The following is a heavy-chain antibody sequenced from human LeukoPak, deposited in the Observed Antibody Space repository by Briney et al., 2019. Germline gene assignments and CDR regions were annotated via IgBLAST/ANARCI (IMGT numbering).Heavy chain of an antibody. Sequence: GGSLRLSCTASGFTFSNYAMTWVRQAPGKGLEWVSTISGSGGRTYYADSVKGRFTVSRDNSKNTLYLRMNSLRAEDTAVYYCANRNYYDSSGSYYILYFDHWGQGTLVTVSS. CDR2: ISGSGGRT. CDR1: GFTFSNYA. D-gene: IGHD3-22*01. CDR3: ANRNYYDSSGSYYILYFDH. V-gene: IGHV3-23*01. J-gene: IGHJ4*02.